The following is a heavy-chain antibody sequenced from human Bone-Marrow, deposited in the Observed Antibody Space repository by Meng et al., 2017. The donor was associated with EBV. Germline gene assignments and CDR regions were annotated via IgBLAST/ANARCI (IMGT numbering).Heavy chain of an antibody. J-gene: IGHJ4*02. Sequence: QLLPCGARVTKPWASMHVSCKVSRYTLTELSMHWVRQAPGQGLEWMGGFDPEDGETIYAQKFQGRVTMTEDTSTDTAYMELSSLRSEATAVYYCATGTYYDILTGYYLDYWGQGTLVTVSS. CDR2: FDPEDGET. CDR1: RYTLTELS. CDR3: ATGTYYDILTGYYLDY. D-gene: IGHD3-9*01. V-gene: IGHV1-24*01.